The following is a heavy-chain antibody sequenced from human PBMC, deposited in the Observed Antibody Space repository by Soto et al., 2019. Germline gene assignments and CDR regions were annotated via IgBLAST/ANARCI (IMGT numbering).Heavy chain of an antibody. CDR1: GGSFSGYY. CDR2: INHSGST. CDR3: ASVLGYCSSTSCRWFDP. D-gene: IGHD2-2*01. J-gene: IGHJ5*02. V-gene: IGHV4-34*01. Sequence: SETLSLTCAVYGGSFSGYYWSRIRQPPGKGLEWVGEINHSGSTNYNPSLKSRVTISVDTSKNQFSLKLSSVTAADTAVYYCASVLGYCSSTSCRWFDPWGQGTLVTVSS.